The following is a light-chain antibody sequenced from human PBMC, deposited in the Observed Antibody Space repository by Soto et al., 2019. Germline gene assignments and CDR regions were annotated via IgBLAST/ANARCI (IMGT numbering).Light chain of an antibody. V-gene: IGKV1-39*01. Sequence: DIQLTQSPSSLSASLGDRVTISCRASQNIDNYLHWYQQKSGKAPVDLIYAASSLRDGVSSRFSGSGYGTEFTLTINNLQPEDFATYYCQQSASSPPITFGQGTLLDI. CDR3: QQSASSPPIT. J-gene: IGKJ5*01. CDR1: QNIDNY. CDR2: AAS.